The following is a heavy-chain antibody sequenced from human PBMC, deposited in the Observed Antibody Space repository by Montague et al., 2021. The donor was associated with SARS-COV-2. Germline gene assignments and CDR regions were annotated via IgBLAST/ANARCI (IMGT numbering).Heavy chain of an antibody. CDR3: VRPRYIAAAGPEYFQH. J-gene: IGHJ1*01. D-gene: IGHD6-13*01. CDR1: GFTFSSYS. V-gene: IGHV3-21*01. Sequence: SLRLSCAASGFTFSSYSMNWVRQAPGKGLEWVSSISSSSSYIYYADSVKGRFTTSRDNAKNSLYLQMNSLRAEDTAVYYCVRPRYIAAAGPEYFQHWGQGTLVTVSS. CDR2: ISSSSSYI.